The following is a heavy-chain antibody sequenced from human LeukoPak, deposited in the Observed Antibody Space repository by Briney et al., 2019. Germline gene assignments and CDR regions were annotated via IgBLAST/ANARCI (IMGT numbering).Heavy chain of an antibody. CDR1: GGSFSGYY. CDR3: AREQYDYVWGSHRSHWYFDL. CDR2: INHSGST. J-gene: IGHJ2*01. Sequence: PSETLSLTCAVYGGSFSGYYWSWIRQPPGKGLEWIGEINHSGSTNYNPSLKSRVTISVDTSKNQFSLKLSSVTAADTAVYYCAREQYDYVWGSHRSHWYFDLWGRGTLVTVSS. V-gene: IGHV4-34*01. D-gene: IGHD3-16*02.